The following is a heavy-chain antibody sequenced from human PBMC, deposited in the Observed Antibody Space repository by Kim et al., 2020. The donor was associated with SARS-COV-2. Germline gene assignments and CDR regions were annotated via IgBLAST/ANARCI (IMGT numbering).Heavy chain of an antibody. Sequence: YYANSVKGRFNRSRDKSKNTLYLQMNSLRAEDTAVYYCAKEGSGWPFDYWGQGTMVTVSS. V-gene: IGHV3-30*02. CDR3: AKEGSGWPFDY. J-gene: IGHJ4*02. D-gene: IGHD6-19*01.